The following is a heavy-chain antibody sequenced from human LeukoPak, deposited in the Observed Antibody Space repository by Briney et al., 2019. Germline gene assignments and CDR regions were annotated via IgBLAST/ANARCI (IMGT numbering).Heavy chain of an antibody. CDR3: AALYYYGSGSTDY. Sequence: SVKVSCKASGFTFTSSAMQWVRQARGQRLEWIGWIVVGSGNTNYAQKFQERVTITRDMSTSTAYMALSSLRSEDTAVYYCAALYYYGSGSTDYWGQGTLATVSS. D-gene: IGHD3-10*01. CDR1: GFTFTSSA. J-gene: IGHJ4*02. V-gene: IGHV1-58*02. CDR2: IVVGSGNT.